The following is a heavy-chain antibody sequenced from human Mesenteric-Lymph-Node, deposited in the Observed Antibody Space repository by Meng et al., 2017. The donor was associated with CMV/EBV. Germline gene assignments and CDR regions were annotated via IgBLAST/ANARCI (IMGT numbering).Heavy chain of an antibody. CDR1: GFTFSSYS. V-gene: IGHV3-21*01. D-gene: IGHD1-26*01. CDR3: ARDVGAMGYQLLSYYYGMDV. Sequence: GESLKISCAASGFTFSSYSMNWVRQAPGKGLEWVSSISSSSSYIYYADSVKGRFTISRDNAKNSLYLQMNSLRAEDTAVYYCARDVGAMGYQLLSYYYGMDVWGQGTTVTVSS. CDR2: ISSSSSYI. J-gene: IGHJ6*02.